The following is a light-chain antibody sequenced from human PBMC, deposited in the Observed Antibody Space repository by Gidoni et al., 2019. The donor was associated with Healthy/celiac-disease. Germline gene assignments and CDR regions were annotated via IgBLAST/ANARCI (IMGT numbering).Light chain of an antibody. J-gene: IGKJ4*01. CDR1: QRVSST. V-gene: IGKV3-15*01. Sequence: EIVMTQSPATLSVSPGERAPLSCWADQRVSSTLAWYQQKPGQAPRLLIYGASTRATGIPARFTGSGSGTEFTLTISSLQSEDFAVYYCRQYNNWPLTFGGGTKVEIK. CDR3: RQYNNWPLT. CDR2: GAS.